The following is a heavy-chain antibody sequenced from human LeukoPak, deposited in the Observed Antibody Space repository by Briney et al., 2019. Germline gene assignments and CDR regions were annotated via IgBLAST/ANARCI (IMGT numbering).Heavy chain of an antibody. CDR1: GYTLTELS. J-gene: IGHJ4*02. CDR3: ATGVLRYFDWLPLPDY. D-gene: IGHD3-9*01. V-gene: IGHV1-24*01. Sequence: ASVKVSCKVSGYTLTELSMHWVRQAPGKGLEWMGGFDPEDGETINAHKFQGRVTMTEDTSTDTAYMELSSLRSEDTAVYYCATGVLRYFDWLPLPDYWGQGTLVTVSS. CDR2: FDPEDGET.